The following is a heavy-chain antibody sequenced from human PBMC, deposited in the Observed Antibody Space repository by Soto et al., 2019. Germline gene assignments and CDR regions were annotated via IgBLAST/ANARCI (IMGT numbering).Heavy chain of an antibody. D-gene: IGHD2-15*01. J-gene: IGHJ4*02. CDR3: AKRRGAGGHFDY. CDR1: GFPFSSYA. CDR2: VSIGGST. Sequence: QTGGSLRLSCAASGFPFSSYAMGWVRQGPGKGLEWVAVVSIGGSTHYADSVRGRFTISRDNSKNTLSLQMNSLKAEDTAVYFRAKRRGAGGHFDYWGQGALVTVSS. V-gene: IGHV3-23*01.